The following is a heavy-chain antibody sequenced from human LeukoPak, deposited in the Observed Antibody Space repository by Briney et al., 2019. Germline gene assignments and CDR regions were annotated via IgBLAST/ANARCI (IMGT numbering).Heavy chain of an antibody. Sequence: GGSLRLSCAASGFTFSGSAMHWVRQASGKGLEWVGRIRSKANSYATAYAASVKGRFTISRDDSKNTAYLQMNSLKTEDTAVYYCSLTQGRLLSYMDVWGKGTTVTVSS. CDR3: SLTQGRLLSYMDV. D-gene: IGHD2/OR15-2a*01. V-gene: IGHV3-73*01. CDR1: GFTFSGSA. J-gene: IGHJ6*03. CDR2: IRSKANSYAT.